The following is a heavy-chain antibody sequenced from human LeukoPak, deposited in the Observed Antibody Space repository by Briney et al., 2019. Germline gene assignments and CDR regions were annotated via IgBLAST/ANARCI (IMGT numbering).Heavy chain of an antibody. V-gene: IGHV1-18*01. CDR3: ARRVFSGWGYYFDY. J-gene: IGHJ4*02. D-gene: IGHD6-19*01. Sequence: ASVKVSCKASGYTFTSSGISWVRQAPGQGPEWMGWISAYSGNTNYARKLQGRVTMTTDTSTSTAYMELSSLRSDDTAIYYCARRVFSGWGYYFDYWGQGTLVTVSS. CDR2: ISAYSGNT. CDR1: GYTFTSSG.